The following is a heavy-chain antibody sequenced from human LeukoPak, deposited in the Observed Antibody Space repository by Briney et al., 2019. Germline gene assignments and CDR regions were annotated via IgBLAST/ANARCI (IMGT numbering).Heavy chain of an antibody. V-gene: IGHV3-30-3*01. CDR1: GFTFSSYA. Sequence: GRSLRLSCAASGFTFSSYAMHWVRQAPGKGLEWVAVISYDGSNKYYADSVKGRFTISRDNSKNTLYLQMNSLRAEDTAVYYCARDSVGATNYFDYWGQGTLVTVSS. CDR2: ISYDGSNK. D-gene: IGHD1-26*01. J-gene: IGHJ4*02. CDR3: ARDSVGATNYFDY.